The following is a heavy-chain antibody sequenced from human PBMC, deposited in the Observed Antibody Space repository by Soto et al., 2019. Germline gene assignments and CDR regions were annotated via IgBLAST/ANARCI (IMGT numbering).Heavy chain of an antibody. V-gene: IGHV4-34*01. J-gene: IGHJ4*02. Sequence: SETLSLTCAVYGGSFSGYYWSWIRQPPGKGLEWIGEINHSGSTNYNPSLKSRVTISVDTSKNQFSLKLSSVTAADTAVYYCARGRIGYTIFGVVIMNGYDDWGQGTLVTVSS. CDR3: ARGRIGYTIFGVVIMNGYDD. D-gene: IGHD3-3*01. CDR1: GGSFSGYY. CDR2: INHSGST.